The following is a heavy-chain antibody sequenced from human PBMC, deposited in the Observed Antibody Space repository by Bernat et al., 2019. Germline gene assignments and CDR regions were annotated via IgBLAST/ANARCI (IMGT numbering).Heavy chain of an antibody. CDR2: MSGSGIDT. Sequence: EVQRLESGGGVVEPGGSLRLSCAASGFTFLSYAMSWVCQAPGKGLEWVSAMSGSGIDTYYTDSVKGRFTISRDNSKDTLYLQLNSLRAEDTAVYFCVKGDYYYHDSSAYLDHWGQGTLVTVSS. J-gene: IGHJ4*02. V-gene: IGHV3-23*01. CDR3: VKGDYYYHDSSAYLDH. CDR1: GFTFLSYA. D-gene: IGHD3-22*01.